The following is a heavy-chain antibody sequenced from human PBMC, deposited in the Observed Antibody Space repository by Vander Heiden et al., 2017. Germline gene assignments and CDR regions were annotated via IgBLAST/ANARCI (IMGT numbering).Heavy chain of an antibody. CDR2: INSGGGT. CDR3: ATGLVVSSDDAFDL. D-gene: IGHD3-22*01. CDR1: VFTINRHA. V-gene: IGHV3-23*05. Sequence: EVQLLESGGDLVLPGGPLRPSCLASVFTINRHAMGWVRQAPGKGLQWVSTINSGGGTYYADSVKGRLSISRDNSKNTMYLQLDSLRVDDTAVYYCATGLVVSSDDAFDLWGQGTMVTVSS. J-gene: IGHJ3*01.